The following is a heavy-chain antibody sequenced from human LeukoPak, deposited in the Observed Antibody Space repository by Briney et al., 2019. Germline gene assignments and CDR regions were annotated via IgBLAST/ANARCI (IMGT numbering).Heavy chain of an antibody. D-gene: IGHD2-15*01. Sequence: GGSLRLSCAASGFTFSRHGMHWVRQAPGKGLEWMAFIRYDGSDKYYADSVKGRFTISRDNSENTLYLQMNSLRPEDTAVYYCAKGFYYCSDGCPQYYYYMDVWGKGTTVIVSS. V-gene: IGHV3-30*02. J-gene: IGHJ6*03. CDR2: IRYDGSDK. CDR3: AKGFYYCSDGCPQYYYYMDV. CDR1: GFTFSRHG.